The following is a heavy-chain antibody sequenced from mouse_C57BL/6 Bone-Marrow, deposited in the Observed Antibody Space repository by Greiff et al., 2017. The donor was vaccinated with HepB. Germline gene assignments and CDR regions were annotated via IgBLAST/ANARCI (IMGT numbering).Heavy chain of an antibody. CDR3: ARRRENWYYFDY. D-gene: IGHD4-1*01. CDR1: GYTFTSYW. V-gene: IGHV1-72*01. Sequence: QVQLQQSGAELVKPGASVKLSCKASGYTFTSYWMHWVKQSPGRGLEWIGRIDPNSGGTKYNETFKSKATLTVDKPSSTAYMQLSSLTSEDSAVYYCARRRENWYYFDYWGQGTTLTVSS. J-gene: IGHJ2*01. CDR2: IDPNSGGT.